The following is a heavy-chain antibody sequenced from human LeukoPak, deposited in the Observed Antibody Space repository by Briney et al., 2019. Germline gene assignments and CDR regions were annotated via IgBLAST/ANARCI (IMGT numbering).Heavy chain of an antibody. Sequence: SETLSLTCTVSGVSISSSNSYWGWIRQPPGKGLEWIGSIYYSGNTYYNASLKSQVSISTDTSKNQFSLRLTSVTAADTAVYYCARQTGSGLFILPGGQGTLVTVSS. CDR1: GVSISSSNSY. J-gene: IGHJ4*02. CDR3: ARQTGSGLFILP. V-gene: IGHV4-39*01. D-gene: IGHD3/OR15-3a*01. CDR2: IYYSGNT.